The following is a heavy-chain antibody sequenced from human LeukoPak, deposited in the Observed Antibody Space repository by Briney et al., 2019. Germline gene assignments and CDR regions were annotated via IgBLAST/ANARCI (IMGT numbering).Heavy chain of an antibody. Sequence: GRSLRLSCAASGFTFSCYAMHWVRQAPGKGLEWVAVISYDGSNKYYADSVKGRFTISRDNSKNTLYLQMNSLRAEDTAVYYCARDTLDSGSYFFDYWGQGTLVTVSS. D-gene: IGHD1-26*01. V-gene: IGHV3-30*04. CDR2: ISYDGSNK. J-gene: IGHJ4*02. CDR3: ARDTLDSGSYFFDY. CDR1: GFTFSCYA.